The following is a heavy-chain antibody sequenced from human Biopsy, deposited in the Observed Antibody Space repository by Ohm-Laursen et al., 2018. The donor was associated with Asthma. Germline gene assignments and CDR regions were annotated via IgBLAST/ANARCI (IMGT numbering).Heavy chain of an antibody. V-gene: IGHV4-39*02. CDR2: IYYSGRT. Sequence: GTLSLTCIVSGDAMSTSGSYWGWIRQSPGKGLEWIGSIYYSGRTYYNPSLESRVTISADTSKNHFSLKVTSVTAADTGVYYCARAVSSSSYWYFDLWGRGDLVTVSS. J-gene: IGHJ2*01. CDR3: ARAVSSSSYWYFDL. D-gene: IGHD6-6*01. CDR1: GDAMSTSGSY.